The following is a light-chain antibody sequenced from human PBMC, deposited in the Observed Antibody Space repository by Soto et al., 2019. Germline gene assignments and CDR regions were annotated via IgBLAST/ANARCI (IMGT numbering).Light chain of an antibody. CDR3: QQYGNSLMYT. Sequence: EIVLTQSPGTLSLSPGERATLSCRASQSVSSSYLAWYQQKRGQASRLLIYDTSRRATGIPARFSGGGSETDFTLTISRLEPEDFAVYYCQQYGNSLMYTFGQGTKLEIK. CDR1: QSVSSSY. CDR2: DTS. V-gene: IGKV3-20*01. J-gene: IGKJ2*01.